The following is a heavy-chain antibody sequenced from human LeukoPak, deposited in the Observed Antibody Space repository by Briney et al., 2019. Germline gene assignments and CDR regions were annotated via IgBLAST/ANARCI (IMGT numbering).Heavy chain of an antibody. J-gene: IGHJ4*02. V-gene: IGHV5-51*01. CDR1: GYSFTSHW. Sequence: PGESLKISCKGSGYSFTSHWIAWVRQTPGKGLEWMGIISPADSSTRYSPSFQGQVTMSAVKSISTAYLQWSSLKASDTAMYYCARRFYYDSSGYQYYFDYWGQGTLVTVSS. CDR3: ARRFYYDSSGYQYYFDY. D-gene: IGHD3-22*01. CDR2: ISPADSST.